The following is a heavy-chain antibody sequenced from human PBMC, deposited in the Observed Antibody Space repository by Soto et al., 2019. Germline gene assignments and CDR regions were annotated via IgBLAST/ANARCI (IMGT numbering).Heavy chain of an antibody. J-gene: IGHJ6*02. V-gene: IGHV1-69*01. CDR2: IIPIFGTT. CDR3: ARAQPRDCSSVTCPRGYYRMDV. Sequence: QVQLVQSGAEVKKPGSSVKVSCKASGGTFSSYAISWVRQAPGQGLEWMGGIIPIFGTTNYAQKFQGRVTITADESTSTVYMELSSLRSEDTAVYYCARAQPRDCSSVTCPRGYYRMDVWGQGTTVTVSS. D-gene: IGHD2-2*01. CDR1: GGTFSSYA.